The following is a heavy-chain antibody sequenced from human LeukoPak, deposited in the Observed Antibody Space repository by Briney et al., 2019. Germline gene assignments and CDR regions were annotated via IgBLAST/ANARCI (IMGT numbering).Heavy chain of an antibody. V-gene: IGHV3-21*01. J-gene: IGHJ5*02. CDR2: ITSSRSYI. Sequence: GGSLRLSCGASGFTFSNAWMSWVRQAPGKGLEWVSSITSSRSYIYYADSVKGRFTISRDNAKNPLYLQMNSLRAEDTAVYYCAIAAYSTRFDPWGQGTLVTVSS. D-gene: IGHD6-13*01. CDR1: GFTFSNAW. CDR3: AIAAYSTRFDP.